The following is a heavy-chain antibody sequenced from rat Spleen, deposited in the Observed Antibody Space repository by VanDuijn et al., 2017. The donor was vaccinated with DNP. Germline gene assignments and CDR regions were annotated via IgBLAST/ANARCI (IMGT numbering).Heavy chain of an antibody. D-gene: IGHD1-4*01. CDR3: ARRRLPYWYFDF. CDR1: GYTFTSYY. J-gene: IGHJ1*01. Sequence: QVQLQQSGAELAKPGSSVKISCKASGYTFTSYYISWIKQTTGHGLEYIGYINTGSEGTNYNEKFRGNATLTVDTSSNTAFMRLSSLTPDDSAVYCCARRRLPYWYFDFWGPGTMVTVSS. CDR2: INTGSEGT. V-gene: IGHV1-43*01.